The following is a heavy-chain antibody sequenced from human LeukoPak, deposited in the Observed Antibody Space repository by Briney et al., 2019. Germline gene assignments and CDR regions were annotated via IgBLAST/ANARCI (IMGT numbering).Heavy chain of an antibody. V-gene: IGHV3-30*18. D-gene: IGHD6-13*01. CDR1: GFTFSRNG. CDR3: AKDHDVAAAGYYFDY. Sequence: GGSLRLSCTASGFTFSRNGMHWVRQAPGKGLEWVAVISYDGGDEYYADSVKGRFTISRDNSKNTLCLQMNSLRAEDTAVYYCAKDHDVAAAGYYFDYWGQGTLVTVSS. CDR2: ISYDGGDE. J-gene: IGHJ4*02.